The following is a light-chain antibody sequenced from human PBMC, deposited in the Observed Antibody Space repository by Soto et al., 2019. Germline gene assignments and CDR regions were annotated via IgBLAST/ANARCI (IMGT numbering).Light chain of an antibody. V-gene: IGLV2-14*01. Sequence: QSVLTQPASVSGSPGQSITISCTGTSSDVGGYNYVSWYQQHPGKAPKLTIYDVSNRPSGVSNRFSGSKSGNTASLTISGLQAEDEADYYCSSYTSSSTYVFGTGTKVT. CDR1: SSDVGGYNY. J-gene: IGLJ1*01. CDR3: SSYTSSSTYV. CDR2: DVS.